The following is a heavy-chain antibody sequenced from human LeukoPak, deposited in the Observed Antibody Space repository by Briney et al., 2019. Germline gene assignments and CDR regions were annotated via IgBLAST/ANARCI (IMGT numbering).Heavy chain of an antibody. CDR2: INHSGST. D-gene: IGHD1-26*01. CDR3: ARGLSLVGATNDY. Sequence: SETLSLTCAVYGGSFSGYYWSWIRQPPGKGLEWIGEINHSGSTNYNPSLKSRVTISVDTSKNQFSLKLSSVTAADTAVYYCARGLSLVGATNDYWGQGTLVTVSS. J-gene: IGHJ4*02. CDR1: GGSFSGYY. V-gene: IGHV4-34*01.